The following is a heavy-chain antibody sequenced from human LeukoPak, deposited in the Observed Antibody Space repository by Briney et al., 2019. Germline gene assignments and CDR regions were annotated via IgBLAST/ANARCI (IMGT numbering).Heavy chain of an antibody. J-gene: IGHJ5*02. CDR3: ARGREIYGIAAAGWFDP. Sequence: PSETLSLTCTVSGGSISSGDYYWSWIRQPPGKGLEWIGYIYYSGSTYYNPSLKSRVTISVDTSKNQFSLKLSSVTAADTAVYYCARGREIYGIAAAGWFDPWGQGTLVTVS. CDR2: IYYSGST. V-gene: IGHV4-30-4*08. D-gene: IGHD6-13*01. CDR1: GGSISSGDYY.